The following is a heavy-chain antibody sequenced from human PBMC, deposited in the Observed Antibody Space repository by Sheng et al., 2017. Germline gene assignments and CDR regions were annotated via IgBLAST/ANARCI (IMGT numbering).Heavy chain of an antibody. Sequence: QVQLVQSGAEVKKPGASVKVSCKASGYTFTSYGISWVRQAPGQGLEWMGWISAYNGNTNYAQKLQGRVTMTTNTSTSTAYMELRSLRSDDTAVYYCARNPYYYGSGSYYGYGWFDPWGQGTLVTVSS. V-gene: IGHV1-18*01. D-gene: IGHD3-10*01. CDR2: ISAYNGNT. CDR3: ARNPYYYGSGSYYGYGWFDP. J-gene: IGHJ5*02. CDR1: GYTFTSYG.